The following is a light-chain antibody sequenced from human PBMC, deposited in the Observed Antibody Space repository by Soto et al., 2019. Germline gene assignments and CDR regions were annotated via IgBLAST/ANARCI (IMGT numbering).Light chain of an antibody. CDR3: QSYDTGLSAYV. Sequence: QSALTQPPSASGSPGQSVTFSCTGTSSDIGDYNYVSWYQQHPGKAPKLMIYEVTKRPSGVPDRFSGSKSGNTASLTVSGLQADDEADYYCQSYDTGLSAYVFGTGTKVTVL. V-gene: IGLV2-8*01. CDR1: SSDIGDYNY. CDR2: EVT. J-gene: IGLJ1*01.